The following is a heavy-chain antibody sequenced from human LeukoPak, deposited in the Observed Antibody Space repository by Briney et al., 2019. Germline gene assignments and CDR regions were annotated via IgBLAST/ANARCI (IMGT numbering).Heavy chain of an antibody. J-gene: IGHJ5*02. Sequence: GESLKISCKGSGYSFTSYWIGWVRQMPGKGLEWMGIIYPGDSDSRYSPSFQGQVTISADKSISTAYLQWSSLKASDTAMYYCARGAHGDYVVSTRNWFDPWGQGTLVTVSS. CDR1: GYSFTSYW. D-gene: IGHD4-17*01. CDR2: IYPGDSDS. CDR3: ARGAHGDYVVSTRNWFDP. V-gene: IGHV5-51*01.